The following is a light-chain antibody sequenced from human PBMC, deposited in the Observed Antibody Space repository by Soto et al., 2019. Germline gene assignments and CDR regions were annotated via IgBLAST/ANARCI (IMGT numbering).Light chain of an antibody. Sequence: IQMTQSPSAMSASVGDRVTITCRASQDITIFVAWFQQKPGKAPKRLIYAASSLESGVPSRFSGGGSGTEFTLTISSLQPEDFASYYCLQHSRLPYTFAQGTKLEIK. CDR3: LQHSRLPYT. J-gene: IGKJ2*01. V-gene: IGKV1-17*03. CDR2: AAS. CDR1: QDITIF.